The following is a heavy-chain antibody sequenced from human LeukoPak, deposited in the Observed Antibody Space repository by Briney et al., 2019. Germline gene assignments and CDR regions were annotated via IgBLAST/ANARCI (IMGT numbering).Heavy chain of an antibody. J-gene: IGHJ4*02. D-gene: IGHD3-22*01. CDR2: INHSGST. CDR3: ARGRTPYYYDSSGYKYYFDY. V-gene: IGHV4-34*01. CDR1: GGSFSGYY. Sequence: SETLSLTCAVYGGSFSGYYWSWIRQPPGKGLEWIGEINHSGSTNYNPSLKSRVTISVDTSKNQFSLKLSSVTAADTAVHYCARGRTPYYYDSSGYKYYFDYWGQGTLVTVSS.